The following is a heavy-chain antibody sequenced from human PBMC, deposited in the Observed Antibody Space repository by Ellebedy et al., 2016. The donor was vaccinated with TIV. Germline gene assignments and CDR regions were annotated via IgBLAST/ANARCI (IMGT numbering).Heavy chain of an antibody. D-gene: IGHD3-10*01. Sequence: GESLKISCVASGFTFNTHAMSWVRQAPGRGLEWVSTISGSGGGTYYTDSVKGRFTISRDNSKNTLYLQMNSLRAGDTAIYYCARLRYFGSGSYSDYWGQGTLVTVSS. V-gene: IGHV3-23*01. CDR2: ISGSGGGT. CDR3: ARLRYFGSGSYSDY. CDR1: GFTFNTHA. J-gene: IGHJ4*02.